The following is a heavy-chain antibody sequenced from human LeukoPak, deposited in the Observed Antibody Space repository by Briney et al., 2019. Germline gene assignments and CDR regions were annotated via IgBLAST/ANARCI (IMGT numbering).Heavy chain of an antibody. V-gene: IGHV3-23*01. CDR2: ISGSDDNT. Sequence: GGSLRLSCAASGFTFNNYAMSWVRQAPGKGLEWVSTISGSDDNTYYADSVKGRFTISRDIPKNTLYLQMNSLRADDTAVYYCANDFDHWGQGTLVTVSS. CDR3: ANDFDH. J-gene: IGHJ4*02. CDR1: GFTFNNYA.